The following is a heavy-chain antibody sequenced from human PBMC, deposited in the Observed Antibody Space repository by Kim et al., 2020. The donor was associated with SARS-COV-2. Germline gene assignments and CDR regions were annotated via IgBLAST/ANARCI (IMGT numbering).Heavy chain of an antibody. J-gene: IGHJ6*02. CDR3: ARQVQDYDFWSGYYLNYYYYYGMDV. D-gene: IGHD3-3*01. Sequence: SETLSLTCTVSGGSISSSSYYWGWIRQPPGKGLEWIGSIYYSGSTYYNPSLKSRVTISVDTSKNQFSLKLSSVTAADTAVYYCARQVQDYDFWSGYYLNYYYYYGMDVWGQGTTVTVSS. CDR2: IYYSGST. V-gene: IGHV4-39*01. CDR1: GGSISSSSYY.